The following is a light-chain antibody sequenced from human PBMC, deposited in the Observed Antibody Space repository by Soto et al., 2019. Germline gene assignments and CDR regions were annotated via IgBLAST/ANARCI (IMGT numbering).Light chain of an antibody. Sequence: AIQLTQSPSSLSASVGDRVTITCRASQDISSSLAWYQQKAGKAPKLLIYGASILQSGVPSGFSGSGFGTEFTLTISSLRAEDFAISFCQQTKSYPSTFGGGTKVEI. V-gene: IGKV1-13*02. J-gene: IGKJ4*01. CDR3: QQTKSYPST. CDR2: GAS. CDR1: QDISSS.